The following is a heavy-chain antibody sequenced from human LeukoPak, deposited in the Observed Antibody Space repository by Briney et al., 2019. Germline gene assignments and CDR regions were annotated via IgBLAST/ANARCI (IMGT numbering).Heavy chain of an antibody. V-gene: IGHV5-51*01. CDR1: GYSFASYW. Sequence: GESLQISCQGSGYSFASYWIGWVRQMPGKGLEWMGIIYPGDSDTRYSPSFQGQVTISADRSISTAYLQWSSLKASDTAMYYCARQHDPFDYWGQGTLVTVSS. CDR3: ARQHDPFDY. CDR2: IYPGDSDT. J-gene: IGHJ4*02.